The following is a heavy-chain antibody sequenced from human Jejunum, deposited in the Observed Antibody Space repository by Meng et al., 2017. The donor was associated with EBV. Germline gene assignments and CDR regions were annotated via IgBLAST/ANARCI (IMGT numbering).Heavy chain of an antibody. V-gene: IGHV4-34*01. Sequence: VHIEQWGAGLVKPSETPSLPCAVSGGSFGGYFWTWIRQAPGKGLEWIGEINQVGSTNYNPSLKSRVTISVDTSNIQFSLKVTSVTAADTAVYYCARSGAIIGVQGAPDYWGQGTLVTVSS. J-gene: IGHJ4*02. CDR2: INQVGST. D-gene: IGHD3-3*01. CDR1: GGSFGGYF. CDR3: ARSGAIIGVQGAPDY.